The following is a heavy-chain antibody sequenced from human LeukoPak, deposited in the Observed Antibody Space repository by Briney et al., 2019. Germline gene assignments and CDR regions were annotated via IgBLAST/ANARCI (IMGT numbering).Heavy chain of an antibody. D-gene: IGHD2-2*01. CDR1: GFTFISYA. V-gene: IGHV3-30*04. J-gene: IGHJ4*02. Sequence: GGSLRLSCAASGFTFISYAMHWVRQAPGKGLEWVAVISYDGSNKYYADSVKGRFTISIDNSKNTLYLQMNSLRAEDTAVYYCARAGLYCSSTSCYEYFDYWSQGTLVTVSS. CDR3: ARAGLYCSSTSCYEYFDY. CDR2: ISYDGSNK.